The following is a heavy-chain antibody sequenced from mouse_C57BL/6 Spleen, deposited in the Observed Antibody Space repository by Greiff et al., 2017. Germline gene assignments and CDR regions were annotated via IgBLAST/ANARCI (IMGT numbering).Heavy chain of an antibody. D-gene: IGHD2-5*01. V-gene: IGHV5-16*01. Sequence: EVKLVESEGGLVQPGSSMKLSCTASGFTFSDYYMAWVRQVPEKGLEWVANINYDGSSTYYLASLKSRFIISRDNANNILYLQMSSLKSEDTATYYWARADSNYYAMDDWGQGTSVTVSS. CDR3: ARADSNYYAMDD. CDR1: GFTFSDYY. CDR2: INYDGSST. J-gene: IGHJ4*01.